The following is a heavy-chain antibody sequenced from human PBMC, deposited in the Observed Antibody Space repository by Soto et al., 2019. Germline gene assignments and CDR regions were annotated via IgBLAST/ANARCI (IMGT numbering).Heavy chain of an antibody. Sequence: HGESLKISCKGSEYNFTTNWIGWVRQMPEKGLEWMGIIYPADSDTRYSPSFQGQVAISVDKSISTAYLQWSSLKASDTAIYYCASARGYSYGYLEPYHYYGMAVWGQGTTVTVSS. V-gene: IGHV5-51*01. D-gene: IGHD5-18*01. CDR1: EYNFTTNW. CDR2: IYPADSDT. J-gene: IGHJ6*02. CDR3: ASARGYSYGYLEPYHYYGMAV.